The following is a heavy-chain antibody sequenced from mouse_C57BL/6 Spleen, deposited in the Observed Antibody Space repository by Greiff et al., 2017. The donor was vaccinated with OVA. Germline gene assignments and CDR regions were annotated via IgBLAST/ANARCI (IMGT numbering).Heavy chain of an antibody. CDR2: IHPNSGST. CDR3: ARSDDYLWYFDV. V-gene: IGHV1-64*01. Sequence: QVQLQQPGPELVKPAASVKLSCKASGYTFTSYCIHWVKQRPGQGLEWIGMIHPNSGSTNYNDNFKSKATLTVDKSSSTAYMQLSSLTSEDSAVYYCARSDDYLWYFDVWGTGTTVTVSS. CDR1: GYTFTSYC. J-gene: IGHJ1*03. D-gene: IGHD2-4*01.